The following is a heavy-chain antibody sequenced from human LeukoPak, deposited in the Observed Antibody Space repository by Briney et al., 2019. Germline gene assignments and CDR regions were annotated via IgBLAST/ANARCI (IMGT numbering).Heavy chain of an antibody. Sequence: GGSLRLSCAASGFTFSSYAMSWVRQAPGKGLEWVSAISGSGGSTYYADSVKGRFTISRDNSKNTLYLQMNSLRAEDTAVYYCAEGHAVYCSSTSCYVDYWGQGTLVTVSS. CDR2: ISGSGGST. CDR3: AEGHAVYCSSTSCYVDY. J-gene: IGHJ4*02. CDR1: GFTFSSYA. V-gene: IGHV3-23*01. D-gene: IGHD2-2*01.